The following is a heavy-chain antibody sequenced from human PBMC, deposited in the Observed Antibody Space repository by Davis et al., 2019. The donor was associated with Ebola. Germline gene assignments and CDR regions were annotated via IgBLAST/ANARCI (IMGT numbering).Heavy chain of an antibody. V-gene: IGHV3-30*02. D-gene: IGHD6-6*01. CDR1: GFNFRAYG. CDR2: IRYGGSGK. Sequence: GESLKISCAASGFNFRAYGMHWVRQAPGKGLEWVALIRYGGSGKYYADSVRGRFTISRDNSKNILYLQMDSLRPEDTAVYYCARDRPGSSSDFDYWGQGTLVTVSS. CDR3: ARDRPGSSSDFDY. J-gene: IGHJ4*02.